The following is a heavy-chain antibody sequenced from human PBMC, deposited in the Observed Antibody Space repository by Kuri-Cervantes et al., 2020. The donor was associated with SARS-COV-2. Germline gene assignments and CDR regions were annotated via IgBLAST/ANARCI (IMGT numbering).Heavy chain of an antibody. J-gene: IGHJ4*02. V-gene: IGHV2-26*01. D-gene: IGHD3-10*01. CDR3: ARIHRGTMVRGYFDY. CDR1: GFSLSTSGVG. Sequence: SGPTLVKPTQTLTLTCTFSGFSLSTSGVGVGWTRQPPGKALEWLAHIFSNDEKSYSTSLKSRLTISKDTSKSQVVLTMTNMDPVDTATYYCARIHRGTMVRGYFDYWGQGTLVTVSS. CDR2: IFSNDEK.